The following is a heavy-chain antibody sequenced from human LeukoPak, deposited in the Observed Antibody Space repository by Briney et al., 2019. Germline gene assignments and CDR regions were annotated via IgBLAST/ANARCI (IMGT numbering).Heavy chain of an antibody. Sequence: GGSLRLSCAASGFTFSSYGMPWVRQAPGKGLEWVAVISYDGSNKYYADSVKGRFTISRDNSKNTLYLQMNSLRAEDTAVYYCAKDHGPFDYWGQGTLVTVSS. J-gene: IGHJ4*02. CDR3: AKDHGPFDY. D-gene: IGHD2-8*01. CDR2: ISYDGSNK. CDR1: GFTFSSYG. V-gene: IGHV3-30*18.